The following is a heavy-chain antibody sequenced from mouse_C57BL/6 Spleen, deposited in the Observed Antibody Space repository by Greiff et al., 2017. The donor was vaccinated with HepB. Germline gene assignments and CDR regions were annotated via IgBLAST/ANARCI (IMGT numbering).Heavy chain of an antibody. Sequence: VQLQQSGPGLAKPSQTLSLTCSVTGYSITSDYWNWIRQFPGHKLEYMGYISYSGSTYYNPSLNSRISITRDTSKNQYYLQLNSVTTDDTATYYCARFSPDWYFDVWGTGTTVTVSS. CDR3: ARFSPDWYFDV. CDR2: ISYSGST. V-gene: IGHV3-8*01. D-gene: IGHD6-1*01. J-gene: IGHJ1*03. CDR1: GYSITSDY.